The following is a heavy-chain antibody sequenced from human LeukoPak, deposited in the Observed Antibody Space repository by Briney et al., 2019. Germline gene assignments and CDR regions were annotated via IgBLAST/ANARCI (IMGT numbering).Heavy chain of an antibody. CDR2: IYYSGST. Sequence: SETLSLTCTVSGGSISSSSYYWGWIRQPPGKGLEWIGSIYYSGSTYYNPSLKSRVTISVDTSKNQFSLKLSSVTAADTAVYYCARDPIQLWSFDYWGQGTLVTVSS. V-gene: IGHV4-39*07. CDR3: ARDPIQLWSFDY. D-gene: IGHD5-18*01. J-gene: IGHJ4*02. CDR1: GGSISSSSYY.